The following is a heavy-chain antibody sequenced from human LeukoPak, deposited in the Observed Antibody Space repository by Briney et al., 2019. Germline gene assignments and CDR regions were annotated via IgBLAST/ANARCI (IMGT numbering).Heavy chain of an antibody. CDR1: GFTFSTYW. V-gene: IGHV3-74*01. Sequence: PGGSLRLSCAASGFTFSTYWMHWVRQAPGKGLVWISSINSDASRTSHADSVKGRFTISRDNAKNTLYLQLNSLRAEDTAVYYCARGSYHGMDVWGQGTTVTVSS. D-gene: IGHD3-10*01. CDR2: INSDASRT. J-gene: IGHJ6*02. CDR3: ARGSYHGMDV.